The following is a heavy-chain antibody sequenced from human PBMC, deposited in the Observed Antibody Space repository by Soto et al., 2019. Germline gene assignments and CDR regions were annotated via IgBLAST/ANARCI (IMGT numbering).Heavy chain of an antibody. CDR3: ARVQWFGMDARY. D-gene: IGHD3-10*01. CDR1: GYSISSSNW. CDR2: IYYSGTT. V-gene: IGHV4-28*03. J-gene: IGHJ4*02. Sequence: SETLSLTCAVSGYSISSSNWWGWIRQPPGKGLEWIGYIYYSGTTYYNPSLKSRVTMSVDTSKNQFSLKLTSVTAVDTAVYYCARVQWFGMDARYWGQGTLVTVS.